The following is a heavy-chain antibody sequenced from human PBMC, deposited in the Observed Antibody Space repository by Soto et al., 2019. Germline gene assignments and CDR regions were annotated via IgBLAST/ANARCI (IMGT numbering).Heavy chain of an antibody. V-gene: IGHV4-31*03. CDR2: IYYSGST. D-gene: IGHD3-10*01. CDR3: AREQRTLMVRGVVFDY. CDR1: GGSISSGGYY. J-gene: IGHJ4*02. Sequence: SETLSLTCTVSGGSISSGGYYWSWIRQHPGKGLEWIGYIYYSGSTYYNPSLKSRVTISVDTSKNQFSLKLSSVTAADTAVYYCAREQRTLMVRGVVFDYWGQGTLVTVSS.